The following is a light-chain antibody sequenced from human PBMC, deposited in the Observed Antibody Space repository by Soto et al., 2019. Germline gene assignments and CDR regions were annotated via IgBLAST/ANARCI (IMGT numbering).Light chain of an antibody. CDR3: SAWDDSLSGRV. CDR1: CSNIGSNY. Sequence: QSVLTQPSSASGTPGQRVTISCSGSCSNIGSNYVYWYQQLPGTAPKLLIYSNNQRPSGVPDRFSGSRSGTSASLAISGLRSEDEAEYHCSAWDDSLSGRVFGGGTKLTVL. J-gene: IGLJ2*01. V-gene: IGLV1-47*02. CDR2: SNN.